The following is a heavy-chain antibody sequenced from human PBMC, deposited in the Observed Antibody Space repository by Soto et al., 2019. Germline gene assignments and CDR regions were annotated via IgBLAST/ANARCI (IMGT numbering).Heavy chain of an antibody. CDR2: ISGSGGST. Sequence: EVQLLESGGGLVQPGGSLRLSCAASGFTFSSYAMSWVRQAPGKGLEWVSAISGSGGSTYYADSVKGRFTISRDNSKNTLYLQMNSLRAEDTDVYYCAKVQYYDFWSGYYFDDWGQGTLFTVSS. CDR1: GFTFSSYA. D-gene: IGHD3-3*01. V-gene: IGHV3-23*01. CDR3: AKVQYYDFWSGYYFDD. J-gene: IGHJ4*02.